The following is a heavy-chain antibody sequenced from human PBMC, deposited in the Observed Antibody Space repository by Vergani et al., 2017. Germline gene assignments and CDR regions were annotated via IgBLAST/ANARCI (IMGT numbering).Heavy chain of an antibody. CDR3: TKCSRGYTGYFFDY. CDR2: VSGSSATP. Sequence: EVQLLESGGGLVQPGGSLRLSCEASGFSFPGYAMSWVRQAPGKGLEWVSSVSGSSATPYYADYVKGRFIISRDNSKNTLHLQMNSLRADDTAVYYCTKCSRGYTGYFFDYWGQGTLATVSS. V-gene: IGHV3-23*01. D-gene: IGHD5-12*01. J-gene: IGHJ4*02. CDR1: GFSFPGYA.